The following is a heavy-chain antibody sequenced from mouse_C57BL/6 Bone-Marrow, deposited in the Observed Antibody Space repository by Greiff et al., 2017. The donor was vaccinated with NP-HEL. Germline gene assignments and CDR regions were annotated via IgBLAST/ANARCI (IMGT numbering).Heavy chain of an antibody. CDR3: ARGGFYYGSSPYWYFDV. J-gene: IGHJ1*03. CDR1: GYTFTSYW. V-gene: IGHV1-61*01. CDR2: IYPSDSET. Sequence: QVQLQQSGAELVRPGSSVKLSCKASGYTFTSYWMDWVKQRPGQGLEWIGNIYPSDSETHYNQKFKDKATLTVDKSSSTAYMQRSSLTSEDSAVYYGARGGFYYGSSPYWYFDVWGTGTTVTVSS. D-gene: IGHD1-1*01.